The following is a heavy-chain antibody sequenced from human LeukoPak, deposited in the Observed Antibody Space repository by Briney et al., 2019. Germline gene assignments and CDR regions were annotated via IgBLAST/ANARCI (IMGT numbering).Heavy chain of an antibody. Sequence: GGSLRLSCAASGFTFSSYGMHWVRQAPGKGLEWVAVISYDGSNKYYADSVKGRFTISRDNSKNTLYLQMNSLRAEDTAVYYCAREYYYDSSYYFDYWGQGTLVTVSS. CDR1: GFTFSSYG. J-gene: IGHJ4*02. CDR3: AREYYYDSSYYFDY. D-gene: IGHD3-22*01. CDR2: ISYDGSNK. V-gene: IGHV3-30*03.